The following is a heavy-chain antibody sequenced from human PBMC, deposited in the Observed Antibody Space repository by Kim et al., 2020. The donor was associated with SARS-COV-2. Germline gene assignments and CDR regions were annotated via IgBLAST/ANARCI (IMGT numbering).Heavy chain of an antibody. D-gene: IGHD3-10*01. Sequence: ADSVKGRFTISRDNSKNTLYLQMNSLRAEDTAVYYCAKDGIMARGVLFDYWGQGTLVTVSS. V-gene: IGHV3-23*01. J-gene: IGHJ4*02. CDR3: AKDGIMARGVLFDY.